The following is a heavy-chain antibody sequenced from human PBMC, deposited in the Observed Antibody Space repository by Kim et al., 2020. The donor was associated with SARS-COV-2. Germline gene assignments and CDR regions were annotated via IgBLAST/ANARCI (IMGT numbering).Heavy chain of an antibody. J-gene: IGHJ6*03. Sequence: SETLSLTCTVSGGSISSYYWSWIRQPPGKGLEWIGYIYYSGSTNYNPSLKSRVTISVDTSKNQFSLKLSSVTAADTAVYYCARVQWWSGYYDYCYYMDVWGKGTTVTVSS. V-gene: IGHV4-59*08. CDR2: IYYSGST. D-gene: IGHD3-3*01. CDR3: ARVQWWSGYYDYCYYMDV. CDR1: GGSISSYY.